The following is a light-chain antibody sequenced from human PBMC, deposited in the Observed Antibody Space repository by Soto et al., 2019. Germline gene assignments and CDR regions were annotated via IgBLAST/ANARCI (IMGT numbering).Light chain of an antibody. CDR1: SSDVGSYNL. V-gene: IGLV2-23*01. J-gene: IGLJ1*01. CDR2: EGS. CDR3: CSYAGSSTYV. Sequence: SALNPPASVSGFPGQSLTIPFTWTSSDVGSYNLVSWYQQHPGKAPKLMIYEGSKRPSGVSNRFSGSKSGNTASLTISGLQAEDEADYYCCSYAGSSTYVFGTGTKVTVL.